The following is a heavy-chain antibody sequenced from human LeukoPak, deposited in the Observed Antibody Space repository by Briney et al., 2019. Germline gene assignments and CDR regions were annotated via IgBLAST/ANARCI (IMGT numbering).Heavy chain of an antibody. CDR3: ARQRGDILTGYYMPRGFDY. D-gene: IGHD3-9*01. CDR2: ISGSGGST. Sequence: GGSLRLSCAASGFTFSSYAMSWVRQAPGKGLEWVSAISGSGGSTYYADSVKGRFTISRDNAKNSLYLQMNSLRAEDTAVYYCARQRGDILTGYYMPRGFDYWGQGTLVTVSS. V-gene: IGHV3-23*01. CDR1: GFTFSSYA. J-gene: IGHJ4*02.